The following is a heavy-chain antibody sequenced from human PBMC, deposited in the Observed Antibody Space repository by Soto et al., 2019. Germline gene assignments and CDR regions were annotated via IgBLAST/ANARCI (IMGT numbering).Heavy chain of an antibody. CDR3: ARLYCSGGSCYLSYFGY. J-gene: IGHJ4*02. CDR2: IYYSGST. D-gene: IGHD2-15*01. V-gene: IGHV4-28*01. CDR1: GYSISRSNW. Sequence: PSETLSLTCSVSGYSISRSNWWGWIRQPPGKGLERIVYIYYSGSTYYNPSLKSRVTMSVDTSKNHFSLKLSSVTAVETAVYYCARLYCSGGSCYLSYFGYWGKGTRFTVSS.